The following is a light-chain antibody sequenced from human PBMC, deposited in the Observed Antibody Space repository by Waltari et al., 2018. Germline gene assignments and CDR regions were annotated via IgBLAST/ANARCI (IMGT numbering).Light chain of an antibody. V-gene: IGLV2-14*01. J-gene: IGLJ3*02. CDR3: ISDTSSRTWV. CDR2: EVS. Sequence: QSALTQPASVSGSPGQSITISCTGTSSDVGGYKYFSWYQHHPGKAPKLWVYEVSNRPAGGSNRFAGSKSGNTASLTISGLQAEDEADYYCISDTSSRTWVFGGGTKVTVL. CDR1: SSDVGGYKY.